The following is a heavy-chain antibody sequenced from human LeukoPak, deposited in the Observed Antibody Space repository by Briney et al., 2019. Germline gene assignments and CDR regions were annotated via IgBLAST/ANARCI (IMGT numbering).Heavy chain of an antibody. Sequence: GRSLRLSCAASGFTFRNYGMHWVRQAPGKGLEWVALISYDGTNKHYGTSVKGRFTISRDTPKNTVFLQMSSLRPEDTAVYYCAKGGDHTGSLDAFDMWGQVTKVTVSS. CDR2: ISYDGTNK. CDR3: AKGGDHTGSLDAFDM. D-gene: IGHD2-8*02. V-gene: IGHV3-30*18. CDR1: GFTFRNYG. J-gene: IGHJ3*02.